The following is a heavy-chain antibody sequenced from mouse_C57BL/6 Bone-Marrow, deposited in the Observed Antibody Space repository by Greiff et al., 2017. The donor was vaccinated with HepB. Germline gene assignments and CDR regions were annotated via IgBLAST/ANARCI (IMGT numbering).Heavy chain of an antibody. D-gene: IGHD1-1*01. CDR2: IWSGGRT. Sequence: VQLQQSGPGLVQPSQRLSITCTVSGFSLTSYGVHWVRQSPGKGLEWLGVIWSGGRTDYNAAFISRLSISKDNSKSQVFFKMNSLQADDTAIYYCAREAGYYYGSSDRDYWGQGTTLTVSS. CDR1: GFSLTSYG. V-gene: IGHV2-2*01. CDR3: AREAGYYYGSSDRDY. J-gene: IGHJ2*01.